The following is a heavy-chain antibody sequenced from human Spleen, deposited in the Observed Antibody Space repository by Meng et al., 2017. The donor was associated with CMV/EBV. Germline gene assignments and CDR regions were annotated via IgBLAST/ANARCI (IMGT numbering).Heavy chain of an antibody. V-gene: IGHV4-34*01. CDR1: GGSFSGYY. CDR2: INHSGST. Sequence: QVQLKQWGAGLLKPSETLSLTCAVYGGSFSGYYWSWIRQPPGKGLEWIGEINHSGSTNYNPSLKSRVTISVDTSKNQFSLKLSSVTAADTAVYYCARVRDLRYFDWFVYYYYYMDVWGKGTTVTVSS. J-gene: IGHJ6*03. CDR3: ARVRDLRYFDWFVYYYYYMDV. D-gene: IGHD3-9*01.